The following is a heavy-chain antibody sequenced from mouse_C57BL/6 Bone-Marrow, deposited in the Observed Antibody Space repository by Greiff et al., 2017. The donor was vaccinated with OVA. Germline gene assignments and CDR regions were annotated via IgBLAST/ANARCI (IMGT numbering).Heavy chain of an antibody. V-gene: IGHV1-74*01. J-gene: IGHJ2*01. D-gene: IGHD2-4*01. CDR1: GYTFTSYW. Sequence: QVQLKQPGAELVKPGASVKVSCKASGYTFTSYWMHWVKQRPGQGLEWIGRIHPSDSDTNYNQKFKGKATLTVDKSSSTAYMQLSSLTSEDSAVYYCAISEIYYDYFLFDYWGQGTTLTVSS. CDR2: IHPSDSDT. CDR3: AISEIYYDYFLFDY.